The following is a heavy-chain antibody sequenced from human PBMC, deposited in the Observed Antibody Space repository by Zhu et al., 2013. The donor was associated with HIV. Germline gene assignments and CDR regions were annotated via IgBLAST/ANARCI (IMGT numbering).Heavy chain of an antibody. Sequence: QVQLVQSGAEVKKPGASVKVSCKASGYTFTSYGISWVRQAPGQGLEWMGWISAYNGNTNYAQKLQGRVTMTTDTSTSTAYMELRSLRSDDTAVYYCARDVTLDYYGSGSEASLDYWGQGTLVTVSS. CDR3: ARDVTLDYYGSGSEASLDY. V-gene: IGHV1-18*01. CDR2: ISAYNGNT. CDR1: GYTFTSYG. D-gene: IGHD3-10*01. J-gene: IGHJ4*02.